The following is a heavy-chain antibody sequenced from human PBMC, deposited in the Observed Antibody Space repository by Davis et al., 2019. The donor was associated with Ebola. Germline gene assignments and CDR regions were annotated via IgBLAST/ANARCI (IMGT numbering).Heavy chain of an antibody. V-gene: IGHV3-73*01. Sequence: GESLKISCAASGFTFSGSAIHWVRQASGKGLEWVGRIRSKPNNYATTYSVSVKGRFIISRDESNNTAYLQMNSLKTDDTAVYFCTRHHWGTTPFDYWGQGTLVTVSS. CDR2: IRSKPNNYAT. J-gene: IGHJ4*02. D-gene: IGHD1-7*01. CDR1: GFTFSGSA. CDR3: TRHHWGTTPFDY.